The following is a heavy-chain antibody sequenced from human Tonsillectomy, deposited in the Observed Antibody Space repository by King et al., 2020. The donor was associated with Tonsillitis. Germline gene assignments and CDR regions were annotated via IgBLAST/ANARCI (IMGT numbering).Heavy chain of an antibody. CDR1: GYSFSSYW. D-gene: IGHD3-22*01. Sequence: EVQLVQSGAEVKKPGESLRISCKGSGYSFSSYWISWVRQMPGKGLEWVGTIDPSASLATYNPSFEGHVTVSVDTSISTAYLQWSSLKAPDTAMYYCARLAPGGEEVAWLSWFDPWGQGTLVAVSS. V-gene: IGHV5-10-1*03. J-gene: IGHJ5*02. CDR2: IDPSASLA. CDR3: ARLAPGGEEVAWLSWFDP.